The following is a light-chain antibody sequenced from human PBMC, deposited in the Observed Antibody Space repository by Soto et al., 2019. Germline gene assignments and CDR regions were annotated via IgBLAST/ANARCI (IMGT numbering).Light chain of an antibody. Sequence: DIQMTQSPSTLSASVGDRVTITCRASQSISSWLAWYQQKPGKAPKLLIYKASSLESGVPSRFSGSGSGTEXTXTISSLQPDDFATYYCQQYNSYPWTFGQGTKVEIK. J-gene: IGKJ1*01. CDR3: QQYNSYPWT. V-gene: IGKV1-5*03. CDR2: KAS. CDR1: QSISSW.